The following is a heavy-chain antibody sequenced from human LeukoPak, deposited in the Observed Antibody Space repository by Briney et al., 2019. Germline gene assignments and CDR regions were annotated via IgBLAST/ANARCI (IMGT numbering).Heavy chain of an antibody. D-gene: IGHD3-9*01. CDR3: ARDRAGIRYFDWLSPDY. J-gene: IGHJ4*02. Sequence: GASVKVSCKASGYTFTSYGISWVRQAPGQGLEWMGWISAYNGNTNYAQKLQGRVTMTTDTSTSTAYMELRSLRSDDTAVYYCARDRAGIRYFDWLSPDYWGQGILVTVSS. CDR2: ISAYNGNT. V-gene: IGHV1-18*01. CDR1: GYTFTSYG.